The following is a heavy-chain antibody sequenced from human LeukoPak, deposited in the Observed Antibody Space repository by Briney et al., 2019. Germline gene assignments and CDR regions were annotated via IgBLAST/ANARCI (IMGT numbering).Heavy chain of an antibody. D-gene: IGHD5-18*01. CDR3: ARDPQHSTAV. CDR2: LWYDGSTT. CDR1: GYTFSSHG. V-gene: IGHV3-33*01. Sequence: GGSLRLSCVASGYTFSSHGMHWVRQAPGKGLEWVAVLWYDGSTTYYADSVKGRFTISRDDSKNTLYLQMNSLRADDTAVYYCARDPQHSTAVWGQGTTVTVSS. J-gene: IGHJ6*02.